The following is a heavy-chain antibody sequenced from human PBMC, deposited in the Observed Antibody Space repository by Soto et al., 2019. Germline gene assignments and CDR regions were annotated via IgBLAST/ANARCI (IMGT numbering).Heavy chain of an antibody. CDR3: AREMRWGYYFDY. CDR2: ISSSGSTI. CDR1: GFTFSSYE. J-gene: IGHJ4*02. Sequence: GSLRLSCAASGFTFSSYEMNWVRQAPGKGLEWVSYISSSGSTIYYADSVKGRFTISRDNAKNSLYLQMNSLRAEDTAVYYCAREMRWGYYFDYWGLGTLVTVSS. D-gene: IGHD2-21*01. V-gene: IGHV3-48*03.